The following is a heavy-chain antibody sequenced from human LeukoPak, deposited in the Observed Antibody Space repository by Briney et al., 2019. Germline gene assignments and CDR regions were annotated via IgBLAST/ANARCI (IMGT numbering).Heavy chain of an antibody. D-gene: IGHD6-13*01. Sequence: GGSLRLSCAGSGFTFSTYSIHWVRQAPGKGLEWVSCISSWSSYTYYADSVKGRFTISRDNAKNSLYLQMNSLRAEDTAVYYCARDGGAAAGFFDYWGQGTLVTVSS. V-gene: IGHV3-21*01. CDR2: ISSWSSYT. CDR3: ARDGGAAAGFFDY. J-gene: IGHJ4*02. CDR1: GFTFSTYS.